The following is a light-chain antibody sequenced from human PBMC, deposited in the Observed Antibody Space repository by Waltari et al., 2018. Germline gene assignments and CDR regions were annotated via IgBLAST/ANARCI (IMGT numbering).Light chain of an antibody. V-gene: IGLV2-14*01. CDR2: EVY. CDR1: SSYVGGYNS. CDR3: RSYTSRYTYV. Sequence: QSALTQPASVSGSPGQSITISCTGTSSYVGGYNSVSWYQQHPGKAPKVIIYEVYNRPSGASERFSGSKSGNTASLIISGLQAEDEADYYCRSYTSRYTYVFGSGTKVTVL. J-gene: IGLJ1*01.